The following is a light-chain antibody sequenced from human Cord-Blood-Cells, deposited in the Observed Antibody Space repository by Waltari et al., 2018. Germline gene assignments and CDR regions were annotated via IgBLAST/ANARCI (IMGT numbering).Light chain of an antibody. CDR3: CSYAGSSTWV. V-gene: IGLV2-23*01. CDR2: EGS. CDR1: SSDVGSYNL. J-gene: IGLJ3*02. Sequence: QYALTQPASVSGSPGQSITISCPGTSSDVGSYNLVSWYQQHPGKAPKLMIYEGSKRPSGVSNRFSGSKSGNTASLTISGLQAEDEADYYCCSYAGSSTWVFGGGTKLTVL.